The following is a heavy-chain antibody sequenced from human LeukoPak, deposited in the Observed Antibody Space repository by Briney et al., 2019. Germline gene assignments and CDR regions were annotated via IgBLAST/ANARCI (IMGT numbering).Heavy chain of an antibody. J-gene: IGHJ4*02. CDR1: GFTFSSYA. CDR3: ARGFFRRTVTFLVY. Sequence: GRSLRLSCAASGFTFSSYAMHWVRQAPGKGLEWVAVISYDGSNKYYADSVKGRFTISRDNSKNTLYLQMNSLRAEDTAVYYCARGFFRRTVTFLVYWGQGTLVTVSS. V-gene: IGHV3-30-3*01. CDR2: ISYDGSNK. D-gene: IGHD4-17*01.